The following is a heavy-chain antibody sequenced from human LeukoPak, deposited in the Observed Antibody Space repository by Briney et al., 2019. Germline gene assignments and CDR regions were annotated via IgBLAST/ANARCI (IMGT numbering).Heavy chain of an antibody. J-gene: IGHJ4*02. CDR3: ARALYYVSGRYLNDY. Sequence: PGGSLRLSCAASGFTFTGFYMTWIRQAPGKGLQWVSYISGPGSTIYYADSVKGRFTISRDNAKSSLHLRMNSLRAEDTAVYYCARALYYVSGRYLNDYWGQGTLVTVSS. D-gene: IGHD3-10*01. V-gene: IGHV3-11*04. CDR2: ISGPGSTI. CDR1: GFTFTGFY.